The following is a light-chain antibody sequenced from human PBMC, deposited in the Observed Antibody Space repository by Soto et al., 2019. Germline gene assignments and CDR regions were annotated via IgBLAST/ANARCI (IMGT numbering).Light chain of an antibody. CDR3: ISYAGSRTLL. CDR2: EVT. J-gene: IGLJ2*01. V-gene: IGLV2-8*01. CDR1: SSDVGAYNY. Sequence: QSAPTQPPSASGSPGQSVTISCTGTSSDVGAYNYVSWFQHHPGKAPKLVIYEVTKRPSGVPDRFSGSKSGNTASLTVSGLQAEDEADYFCISYAGSRTLLFGGGTKVTVL.